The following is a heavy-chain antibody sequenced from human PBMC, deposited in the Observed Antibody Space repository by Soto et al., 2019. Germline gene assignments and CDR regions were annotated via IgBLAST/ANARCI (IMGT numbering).Heavy chain of an antibody. V-gene: IGHV2-5*02. Sequence: QITLKESGPTLVKPTQTLTLTCTFSGFSLSTSGVGVGWIRQPPGKALEWLALIYWDDDKRYSQSLKSRLTITKDTSKNQVVLTMTNMDPVDTATYDCAHRSQRGYSYGLGYWGQGTLVTVSS. J-gene: IGHJ4*02. D-gene: IGHD5-18*01. CDR2: IYWDDDK. CDR1: GFSLSTSGVG. CDR3: AHRSQRGYSYGLGY.